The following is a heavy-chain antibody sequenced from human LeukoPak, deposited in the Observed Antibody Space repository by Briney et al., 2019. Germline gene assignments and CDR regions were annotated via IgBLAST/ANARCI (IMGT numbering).Heavy chain of an antibody. CDR2: ISGSGDAT. V-gene: IGHV3-23*01. CDR1: GPTFSNNG. J-gene: IGHJ4*02. CDR3: AKSPTVTTHYFDY. Sequence: GGSLRLSCAASGPTFSNNGMGWVRQAARRGLEWVSTISGSGDATHYADSVKGRFTISRDNSKNTLYLQMNSLRAEDTAVYYCAKSPTVTTHYFDYWGQGTLVTVSS. D-gene: IGHD4-17*01.